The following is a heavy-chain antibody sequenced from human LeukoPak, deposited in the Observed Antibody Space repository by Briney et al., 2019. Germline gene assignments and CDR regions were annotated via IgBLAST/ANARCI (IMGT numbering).Heavy chain of an antibody. V-gene: IGHV3-15*01. CDR3: TTDCSSTSCCLGWFDP. D-gene: IGHD2-2*01. CDR2: IKSKTDGWTT. CDR1: GFTFGNAW. Sequence: PGGSLRLSCAASGFTFGNAWMSWVRQAPGKGLEWVGRIKSKTDGWTTDYAAPVKGRFTISRDDSKNTLYLQMNSLKTEDTAVYYCTTDCSSTSCCLGWFDPWGQGTLVTVSS. J-gene: IGHJ5*02.